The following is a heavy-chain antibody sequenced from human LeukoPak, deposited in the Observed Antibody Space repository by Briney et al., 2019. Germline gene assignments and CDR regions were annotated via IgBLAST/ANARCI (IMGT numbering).Heavy chain of an antibody. Sequence: ASVKVSCKASGYTFTSYAMHWVRQAPGQRLEWMGWINAGNGNTKYSQKFQGRVTITRDTSASTAYMELSSLRSEDTAVYYCASFPRGYDILTGETEIWGQGTLVTVSS. CDR1: GYTFTSYA. D-gene: IGHD3-9*01. V-gene: IGHV1-3*01. J-gene: IGHJ4*02. CDR2: INAGNGNT. CDR3: ASFPRGYDILTGETEI.